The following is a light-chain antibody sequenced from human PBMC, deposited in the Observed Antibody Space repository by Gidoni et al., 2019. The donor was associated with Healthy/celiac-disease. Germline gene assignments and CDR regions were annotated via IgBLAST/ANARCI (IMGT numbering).Light chain of an antibody. J-gene: IGKJ5*01. CDR1: QSVSSSY. CDR3: QQYGSSPPIT. Sequence: SVFTQSPRTLSLSPAERATLSCRASQSVSSSYLAWYQQNPDQDPRLLIYGASSRATGIPDRLSGSGSGTDFTLTISRLEPEDFAVYYCQQYGSSPPITFGQGTRLEIK. V-gene: IGKV3-20*01. CDR2: GAS.